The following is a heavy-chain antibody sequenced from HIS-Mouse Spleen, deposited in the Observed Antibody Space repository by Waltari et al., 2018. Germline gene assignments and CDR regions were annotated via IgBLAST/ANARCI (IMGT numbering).Heavy chain of an antibody. CDR3: AREIPYSSSWYDWYFDL. V-gene: IGHV4-39*07. Sequence: QLQLQESGPGLVKPSETLSLTCTVSGGSISSSSYYWGWIRQPPGKGLEGIGSIYYSGSTYYHPSHKSRVTISVDTSKNQFSLKLSSVTAADTAVYYCAREIPYSSSWYDWYFDLWGRGTLVTVSS. CDR1: GGSISSSSYY. CDR2: IYYSGST. J-gene: IGHJ2*01. D-gene: IGHD6-13*01.